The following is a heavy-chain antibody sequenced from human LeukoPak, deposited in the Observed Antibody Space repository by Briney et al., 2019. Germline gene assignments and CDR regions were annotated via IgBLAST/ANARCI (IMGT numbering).Heavy chain of an antibody. V-gene: IGHV3-74*01. CDR3: VRVANESCGSSTCYRHFDY. D-gene: IGHD2-2*01. CDR1: GVTFSASA. CDR2: INTDGTIT. J-gene: IGHJ4*02. Sequence: GSLKLSCAASGVTFSASAVHWVRQVPGNGLVSVSRINTDGTITTYADSVKGRFTLSRDNTRNTLYLQMHSLRAEDTAVYYCVRVANESCGSSTCYRHFDYWGQGTLVTVSS.